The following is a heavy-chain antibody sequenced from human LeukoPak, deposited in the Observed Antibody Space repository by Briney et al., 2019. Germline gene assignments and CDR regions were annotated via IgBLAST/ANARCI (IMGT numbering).Heavy chain of an antibody. CDR1: GFTFSSYW. CDR2: INSDGSST. D-gene: IGHD6-13*01. V-gene: IGHV3-74*01. CDR3: ARVWGIAAAGRRDAFDI. Sequence: GGSLRLSCAASGFTFSSYWMHWVRQAPGKGLVWVSRINSDGSSTSYADSVKGRFTISRDSAKNTLYLQMNSLRAEDTAVYYCARVWGIAAAGRRDAFDIWGQGTMVTVSS. J-gene: IGHJ3*02.